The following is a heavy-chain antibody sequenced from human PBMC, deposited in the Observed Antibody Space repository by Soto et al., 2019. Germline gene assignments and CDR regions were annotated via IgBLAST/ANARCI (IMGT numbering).Heavy chain of an antibody. V-gene: IGHV1-69*02. CDR2: IIPVVGVT. J-gene: IGHJ4*02. D-gene: IGHD3-10*01. CDR1: GGTFRSSS. Sequence: GASVKVSCKASGGTFRSSSFSWVRQAPGQGLELMGRIIPVVGVTNYAEKFLDRVTITADKSATTVYMQLSSLGSDDTAVYYCARQFYDYGATASFDSWGQRTLVTVSS. CDR3: ARQFYDYGATASFDS.